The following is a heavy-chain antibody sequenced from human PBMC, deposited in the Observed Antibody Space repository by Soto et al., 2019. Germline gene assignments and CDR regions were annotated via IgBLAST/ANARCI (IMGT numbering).Heavy chain of an antibody. CDR2: MYYSGST. V-gene: IGHV4-59*01. D-gene: IGHD3-22*01. Sequence: QVQLQESGPGLVKPSETLSLTCTVSGGSISSYYWSWIRQPPGKGLEWIGYMYYSGSTNYNPSLKIRVTISVDTSKNQVSLKLSSVTAADTAVYYCARGAYYYESSGGGDAFDIWGQGTMVTVSS. CDR3: ARGAYYYESSGGGDAFDI. CDR1: GGSISSYY. J-gene: IGHJ3*02.